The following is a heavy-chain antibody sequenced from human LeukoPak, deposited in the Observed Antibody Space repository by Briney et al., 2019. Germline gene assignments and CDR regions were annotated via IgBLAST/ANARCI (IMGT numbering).Heavy chain of an antibody. Sequence: PSETLSLTCTVSGGSISSSSHYWGWIRQPPGKGLEWIGEINHSGSTNYNPSLKSRVTISVDTSKNQFSLKLSSVTAADTAVYYCASLVVAANWGQGTLVTVSS. D-gene: IGHD2-15*01. CDR2: INHSGST. J-gene: IGHJ4*02. CDR3: ASLVVAAN. CDR1: GGSISSSSHY. V-gene: IGHV4-39*07.